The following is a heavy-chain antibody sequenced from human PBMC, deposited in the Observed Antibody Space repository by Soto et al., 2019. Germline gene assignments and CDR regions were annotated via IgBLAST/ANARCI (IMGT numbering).Heavy chain of an antibody. CDR3: ARERNGMDV. CDR1: GFTFSSYG. J-gene: IGHJ6*02. CDR2: IWYDGSNK. V-gene: IGHV3-33*01. Sequence: QVQLVESGGAVVQPGRSLRLSCAASGFTFSSYGMHWVRQAPGKGLEWVAVIWYDGSNKYYADSVEGRFTNARDNSKNTLYLQMDSLRADDTAVYYCARERNGMDVWGQGTTVTVSS.